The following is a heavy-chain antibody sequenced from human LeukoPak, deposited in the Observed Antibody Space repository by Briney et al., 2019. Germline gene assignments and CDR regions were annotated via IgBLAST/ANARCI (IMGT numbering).Heavy chain of an antibody. J-gene: IGHJ4*02. CDR1: GYXFTGYY. CDR3: ARTCYDSSGYVPFDY. D-gene: IGHD3-22*01. V-gene: IGHV1-2*02. CDR2: INPNSGVT. Sequence: GASVKVSCKSSGYXFTGYYIHWVRQASGQGLEWMGWINPNSGVTNYAQKFQGRVTMTRDTSISTAYMELSRLRSDDTAVYYCARTCYDSSGYVPFDYWGQGTLVTVSS.